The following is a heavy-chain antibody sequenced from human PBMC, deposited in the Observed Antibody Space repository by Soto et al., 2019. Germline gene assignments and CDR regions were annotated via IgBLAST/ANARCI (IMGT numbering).Heavy chain of an antibody. CDR3: ARRARPDFYYMDV. J-gene: IGHJ6*03. CDR1: GFTLSGYA. CDR2: ISSNGVGT. D-gene: IGHD6-6*01. V-gene: IGHV3-64*01. Sequence: GGSLRLSCEASGFTLSGYAMDWVRQAPGKGLEYVSGISSNGVGTYSANSVQGRFTISRDNSKNTVYLQMGSLRPEDMAVYYCARRARPDFYYMDVWGKGTTVTVSS.